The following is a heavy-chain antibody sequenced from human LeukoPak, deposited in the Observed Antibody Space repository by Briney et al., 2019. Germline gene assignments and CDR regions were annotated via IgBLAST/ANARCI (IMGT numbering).Heavy chain of an antibody. CDR3: ARSSNWYSLDY. CDR1: GGSISSYY. J-gene: IGHJ4*02. V-gene: IGHV4-59*01. CDR2: IYNSGGT. Sequence: SETLSLTCTVSGGSISSYYWSWIQQSPGKGLEWIGYIYNSGGTIYNPSLKSRVTISVDTSKKQFSLNLSSVTAADTAVYFCARSSNWYSLDYWGQGTLVTVSS. D-gene: IGHD6-13*01.